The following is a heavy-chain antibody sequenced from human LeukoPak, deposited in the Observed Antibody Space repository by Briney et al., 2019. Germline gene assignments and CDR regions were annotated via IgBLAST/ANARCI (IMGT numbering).Heavy chain of an antibody. CDR2: INPNSGGT. Sequence: ASVKVSCKASGYTFTGYYMHWVRQAPGQGLEWMGWINPNSGGTNYAQKFQGRVTITRNTSISTAYMELSSLRSEDTAVYYCARGSVDTAMANDYWGQGTLVTVSS. CDR3: ARGSVDTAMANDY. D-gene: IGHD5-18*01. J-gene: IGHJ4*02. CDR1: GYTFTGYY. V-gene: IGHV1-2*02.